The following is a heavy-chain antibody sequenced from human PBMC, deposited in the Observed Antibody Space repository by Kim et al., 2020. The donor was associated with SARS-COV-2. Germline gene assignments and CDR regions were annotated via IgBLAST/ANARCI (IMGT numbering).Heavy chain of an antibody. CDR1: GYTFTSYG. CDR2: ISAYNGNT. CDR3: ARALIDILTGYYYYFDY. J-gene: IGHJ4*02. V-gene: IGHV1-18*01. Sequence: ASVKVSCKASGYTFTSYGISWVRQAPGQGLEWMGWISAYNGNTNYAQKLQGRVTMTTDTSTSTAYMELRSLRSDDTAVYYCARALIDILTGYYYYFDYWGQGTLVTVSS. D-gene: IGHD3-9*01.